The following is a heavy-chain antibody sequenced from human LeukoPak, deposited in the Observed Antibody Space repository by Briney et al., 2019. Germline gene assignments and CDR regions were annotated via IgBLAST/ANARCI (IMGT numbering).Heavy chain of an antibody. CDR1: GGSISSGSYY. J-gene: IGHJ6*02. CDR2: IYTSGST. V-gene: IGHV4-61*02. CDR3: AREGTVAGTGNYYYGMDV. Sequence: SQTLSLTCTVSGGSISSGSYYWSWIRQPAGKGLEWIGRIYTSGSTSYNPSLKSRVTISVDTSKNQFSLKLSSVTAADTAVYYCAREGTVAGTGNYYYGMDVWGQGTTVTVSS. D-gene: IGHD6-19*01.